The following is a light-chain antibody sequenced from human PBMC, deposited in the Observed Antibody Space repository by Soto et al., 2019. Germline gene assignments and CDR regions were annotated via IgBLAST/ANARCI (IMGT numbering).Light chain of an antibody. CDR1: SSDVGGYNY. V-gene: IGLV2-11*01. CDR3: CSYAGSYTFV. CDR2: DVT. Sequence: QSALTQPRSVSGSPGQSVTSSCTGTSSDVGGYNYVSWYQQHPGKAPKLMIYDVTKRPSGVPNRFSGSKSGNTASLPISGLQAEDEADYYCCSYAGSYTFVFGTGTKVTVL. J-gene: IGLJ1*01.